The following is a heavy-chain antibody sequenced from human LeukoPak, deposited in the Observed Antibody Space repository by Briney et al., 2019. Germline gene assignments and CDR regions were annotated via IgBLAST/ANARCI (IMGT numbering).Heavy chain of an antibody. CDR3: ARVGYSSSGNYYNDRGAFDY. J-gene: IGHJ4*02. CDR2: IYYSGST. D-gene: IGHD3-10*01. CDR1: GGSFSGYY. Sequence: SETLSLTCAVHGGSFSGYYWSWIRQPPGKGLEWIGYIYYSGSTNYNPSLKSRVTISVDTSKNQFSLKLSSVTAADTAVYYCARVGYSSSGNYYNDRGAFDYWGQGTLVTVSS. V-gene: IGHV4-59*01.